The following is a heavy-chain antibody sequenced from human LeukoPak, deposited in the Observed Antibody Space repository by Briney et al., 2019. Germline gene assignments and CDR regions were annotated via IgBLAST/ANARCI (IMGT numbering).Heavy chain of an antibody. CDR1: GGSFSGYY. Sequence: SETLSLTCAVYGGSFSGYYWSWIRQPPGKGLEWIGEINHSGSTNYNPSLKSRVTISVDTSKNQFSLKLSSMTAADTAVYYRARGYPYYYYGMDVWGQGTTVIVSS. J-gene: IGHJ6*02. CDR2: INHSGST. CDR3: ARGYPYYYYGMDV. V-gene: IGHV4-34*01.